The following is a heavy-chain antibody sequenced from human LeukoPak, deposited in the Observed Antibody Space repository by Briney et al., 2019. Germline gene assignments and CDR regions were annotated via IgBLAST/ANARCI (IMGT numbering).Heavy chain of an antibody. CDR3: ARLSHYNPWD. Sequence: GGSPRLSCAASGFTFSSYSMNWVRQAPGKGLEWVSYISSSSSTIYYADSVKGRFTISRDNAKNSLYLQMNSLRAEDTAVYYCARLSHYNPWDWGQGTLVTVSS. J-gene: IGHJ4*02. D-gene: IGHD5-24*01. CDR1: GFTFSSYS. V-gene: IGHV3-48*01. CDR2: ISSSSSTI.